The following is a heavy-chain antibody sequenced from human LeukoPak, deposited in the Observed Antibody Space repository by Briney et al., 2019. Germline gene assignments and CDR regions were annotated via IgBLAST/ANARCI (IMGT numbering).Heavy chain of an antibody. Sequence: ASVKVSCKASGYTFTGYYMHWVRQAPGQGLEWMGWINPNSGGTNYAQKFRDRATITRDMSTTTAYMELSSLRSEDTAVYYCATDSYYYDSSGSSGPLFPTHWGQGTLVTVSS. CDR3: ATDSYYYDSSGSSGPLFPTH. V-gene: IGHV1-2*02. CDR2: INPNSGGT. J-gene: IGHJ1*01. CDR1: GYTFTGYY. D-gene: IGHD3-22*01.